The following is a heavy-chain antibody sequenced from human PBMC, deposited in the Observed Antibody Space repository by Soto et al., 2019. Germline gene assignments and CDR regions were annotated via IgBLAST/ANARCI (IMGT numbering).Heavy chain of an antibody. CDR1: GGTFSSYA. J-gene: IGHJ6*02. D-gene: IGHD2-2*01. CDR3: PRHVSAAGYSYGMDA. CDR2: IIPIFGTA. Sequence: QVQLVQSGAEVKKPGSSVKVSCKASGGTFSSYAISWVRQAPGQGLEWMGGIIPIFGTANYAQKFQGRVTITADESTSTAYMERSSLRCEDTAVYLCPRHVSAAGYSYGMDAWGQGTTFTVSS. V-gene: IGHV1-69*12.